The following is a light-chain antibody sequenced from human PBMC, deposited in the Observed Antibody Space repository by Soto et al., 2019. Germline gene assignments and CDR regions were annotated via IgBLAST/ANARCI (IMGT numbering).Light chain of an antibody. CDR1: SSNIGAGYD. V-gene: IGLV1-40*01. CDR3: QSYDSSLSGYVV. CDR2: GNS. J-gene: IGLJ2*01. Sequence: QSVPTQPPSVSGAPGQRVTSSCTGSSSNIGAGYDVHWYQQLPGTAPKLLIYGNSNRPSGVPDRFSGSKSGTSASLAITGLQAEDEADYYCQSYDSSLSGYVVFGGATKLTVL.